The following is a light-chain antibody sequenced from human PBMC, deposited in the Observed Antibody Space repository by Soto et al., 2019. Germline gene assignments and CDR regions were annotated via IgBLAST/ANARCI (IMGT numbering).Light chain of an antibody. CDR3: QQYGGFSRT. Sequence: IPVTQSPSTLSASVGDRVTITCRASQSISNSLAWYHQKPGTAPKLLIYDASNLERGVPSRFSGSGSGTEFTLTISSLQPDDFATYYCQQYGGFSRTFGQGTKVDIK. CDR2: DAS. CDR1: QSISNS. V-gene: IGKV1-5*01. J-gene: IGKJ1*01.